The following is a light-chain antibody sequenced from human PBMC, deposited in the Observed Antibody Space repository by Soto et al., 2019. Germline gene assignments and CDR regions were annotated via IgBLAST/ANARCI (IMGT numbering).Light chain of an antibody. CDR1: TSDVGTFVL. CDR2: EGS. J-gene: IGLJ1*01. CDR3: SSSAGSTTFYV. Sequence: QSVLTQTASVXGSPGQAITISCSGTTSDVGTFVLVSWFQQHPGKAPKPMIYEGSKRPAAVSKRFSFSKSVDTASLNISGLQAEDEADYYCSSSAGSTTFYVFGTWTKVPVL. V-gene: IGLV2-23*01.